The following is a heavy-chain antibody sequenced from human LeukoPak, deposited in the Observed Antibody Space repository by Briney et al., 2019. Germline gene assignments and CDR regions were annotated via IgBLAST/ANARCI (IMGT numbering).Heavy chain of an antibody. Sequence: GGSLRLSCAASGFTYSSYAMSWVRQAPGKGLEWVSAISGSGGSTYYADSVKDRFTISRDNSKNTLYLQINSLRAEHTAVYYCAKAPTPLHTPFDYWGQGTLVTVSS. J-gene: IGHJ4*02. CDR1: GFTYSSYA. CDR3: AKAPTPLHTPFDY. V-gene: IGHV3-23*01. D-gene: IGHD2-15*01. CDR2: ISGSGGST.